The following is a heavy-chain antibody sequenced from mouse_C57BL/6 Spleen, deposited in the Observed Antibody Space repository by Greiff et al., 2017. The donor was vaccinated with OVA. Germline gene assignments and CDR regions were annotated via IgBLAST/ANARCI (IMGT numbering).Heavy chain of an antibody. CDR2: INPNSGST. J-gene: IGHJ4*01. CDR1: GYTFTSYC. V-gene: IGHV1-64*01. Sequence: VQLQQPGAELVKPGASVKLSCKASGYTFTSYCMHWVKQRPGQGLEWIGMINPNSGSTNYNEKFKSKATLTVDKSSSTAYMRLSSLTSEDSAVYYCAREEGKAYYYAKGYWGQGTTVTVS. D-gene: IGHD1-3*01. CDR3: AREEGKAYYYAKGY.